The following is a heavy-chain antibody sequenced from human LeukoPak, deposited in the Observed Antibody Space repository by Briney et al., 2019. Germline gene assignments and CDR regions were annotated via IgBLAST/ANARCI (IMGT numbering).Heavy chain of an antibody. D-gene: IGHD1-26*01. CDR2: INPNSGGT. CDR1: GYTFTSYY. Sequence: GASVKVSCKASGYTFTSYYMHWGRQAPGQGLEWMGWINPNSGGTNYAQKFQGRVTMTRETSISTAHMELSRLRSDDTAVYFCAREKMVGAPKLLDYWGQGTLVTVSS. J-gene: IGHJ4*02. CDR3: AREKMVGAPKLLDY. V-gene: IGHV1-2*02.